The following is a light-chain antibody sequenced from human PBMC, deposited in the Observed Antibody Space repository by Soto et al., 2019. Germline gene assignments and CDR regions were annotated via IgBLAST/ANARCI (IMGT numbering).Light chain of an antibody. V-gene: IGLV1-44*01. CDR1: SSNLGSNS. CDR3: AAWDDSLNGPV. CDR2: NTY. Sequence: QAVVTQPPSASGTPGQRVIICCSGSSSNLGSNSGNWYQQLPGTAPKLLIYNTYQRPLGVPDRFSGSKSGTSASLAISGLQSEDEGDYFCAAWDDSLNGPVFGGGTKLTVL. J-gene: IGLJ3*02.